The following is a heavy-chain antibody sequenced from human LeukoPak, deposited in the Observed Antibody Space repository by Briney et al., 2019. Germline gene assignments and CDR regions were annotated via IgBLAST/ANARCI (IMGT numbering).Heavy chain of an antibody. J-gene: IGHJ4*02. Sequence: RTGGSLRLSCAASGFTFDEYGMTWVRQAPGKGLEWVCGINWSGESTGYADSVKGRFTISRDNAKNSLYLQMNSLGADDTAIYYCARGGRGRWGQGTLVTVSS. D-gene: IGHD5-12*01. CDR3: ARGGRGR. CDR2: INWSGEST. V-gene: IGHV3-20*04. CDR1: GFTFDEYG.